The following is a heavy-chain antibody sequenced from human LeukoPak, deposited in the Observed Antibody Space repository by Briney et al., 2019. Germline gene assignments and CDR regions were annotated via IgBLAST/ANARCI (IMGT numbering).Heavy chain of an antibody. J-gene: IGHJ5*02. CDR1: GGSISSSPYY. Sequence: SETLSLTCTVSGGSISSSPYYWGWIRQPPGKGLEWIGTIYYRGSTYSNPPLNSRVTISLDTSKNQFSLRLRSVTAADTAVYYCARGLAAAGTRWFDPWGQGTLVTVSS. D-gene: IGHD6-13*01. V-gene: IGHV4-39*01. CDR3: ARGLAAAGTRWFDP. CDR2: IYYRGST.